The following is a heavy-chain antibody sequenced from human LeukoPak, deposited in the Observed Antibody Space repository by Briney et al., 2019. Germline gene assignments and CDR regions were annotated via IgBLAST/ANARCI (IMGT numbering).Heavy chain of an antibody. CDR2: MYTSGST. V-gene: IGHV4-61*02. J-gene: IGHJ4*02. Sequence: SQTLSLTCTVSGGSISSGSHYWGWIRQPAGKGLEWIGRMYTSGSTNYNPSLKSRFTISVNTSKNQFSLKLSCVTAADTAVYYCARASYYDFWSGYEGYFDYWGQGTLVTVSS. CDR1: GGSISSGSHY. D-gene: IGHD3-3*01. CDR3: ARASYYDFWSGYEGYFDY.